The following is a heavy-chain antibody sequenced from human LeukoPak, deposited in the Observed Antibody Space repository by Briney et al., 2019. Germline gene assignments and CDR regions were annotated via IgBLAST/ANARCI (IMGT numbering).Heavy chain of an antibody. CDR1: GGTFSSYA. J-gene: IGHJ4*02. CDR3: AHFSSGYSYGYEVDY. V-gene: IGHV1-69*04. Sequence: ASVKVSCKASGGTFSSYAISWVRQAPGQGLEWMGRIIPILGIANYAQKFQGRVTITADKSTSTAYMELSSLRSEDTAVYYCAHFSSGYSYGYEVDYWGQGTLVTVSS. D-gene: IGHD5-18*01. CDR2: IIPILGIA.